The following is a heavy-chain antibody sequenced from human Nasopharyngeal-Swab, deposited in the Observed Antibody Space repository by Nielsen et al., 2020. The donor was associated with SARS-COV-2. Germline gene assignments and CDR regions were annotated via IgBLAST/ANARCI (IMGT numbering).Heavy chain of an antibody. CDR2: ISGSGGST. J-gene: IGHJ4*02. CDR3: AKDRYDYVWGSYQGFDY. D-gene: IGHD3-16*02. CDR1: GLTFSSYA. Sequence: GESLKISCAASGLTFSSYAMSWVRQAPGKGLEWVSAISGSGGSTYYADSVKGRFTISRDNSKNTLHLQMNSLRAEDTAVYYCAKDRYDYVWGSYQGFDYWGQGTLVTVSS. V-gene: IGHV3-23*01.